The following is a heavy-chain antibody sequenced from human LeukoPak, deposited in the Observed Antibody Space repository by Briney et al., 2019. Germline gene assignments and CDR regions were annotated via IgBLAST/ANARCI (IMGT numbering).Heavy chain of an antibody. CDR3: ARYGPKYYFYYMDV. D-gene: IGHD2/OR15-2a*01. J-gene: IGHJ6*03. CDR2: ISVHDGST. CDR1: GYTFTSYG. V-gene: IGHV1-18*01. Sequence: ASVKVSCKASGYTFTSYGISWVRQAPGQGLEWMGWISVHDGSTKYAQKLQGRVSMTTDISTSTIYMELRSLKYDDTAVYYCARYGPKYYFYYMDVWGNGTVVTVSS.